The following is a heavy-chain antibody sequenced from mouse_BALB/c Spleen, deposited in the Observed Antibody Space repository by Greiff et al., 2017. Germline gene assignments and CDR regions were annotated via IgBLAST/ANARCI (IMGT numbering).Heavy chain of an antibody. D-gene: IGHD2-1*01. J-gene: IGHJ4*01. CDR3: ARDIVYYGNYDYAMDY. V-gene: IGHV7-3*02. CDR2: IRNKANGYTT. Sequence: EVKLVESGGGLVQPGGSLRLSCATSGFTFTDYYMSWVRQPPGKALEWLGFIRNKANGYTTEYSASVKGRFTISRDNSQSILYLQMNTLRAEDSATYYCARDIVYYGNYDYAMDYWGQGTSVTVSS. CDR1: GFTFTDYY.